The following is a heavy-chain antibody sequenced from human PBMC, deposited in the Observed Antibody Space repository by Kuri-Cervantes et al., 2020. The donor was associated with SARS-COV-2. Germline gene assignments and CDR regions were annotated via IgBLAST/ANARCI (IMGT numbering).Heavy chain of an antibody. CDR2: IIPILGTA. CDR3: ARDLTDSSSWYLYWFDP. V-gene: IGHV1-69*04. CDR1: GGTFSSYA. D-gene: IGHD6-13*01. J-gene: IGHJ5*02. Sequence: SVKASCKASGGTFSSYAISWVRQAPGQGLEWMGRIIPILGTANYEQKFQGRVTITADKSTSTAYMELSSLRSEDTAVYYCARDLTDSSSWYLYWFDPWGQGTLVTVSS.